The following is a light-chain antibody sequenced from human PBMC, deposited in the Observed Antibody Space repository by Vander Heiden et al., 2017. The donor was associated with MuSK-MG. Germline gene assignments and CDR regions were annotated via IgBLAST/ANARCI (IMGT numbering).Light chain of an antibody. CDR1: QSVSSSY. J-gene: IGKJ4*01. Sequence: EIVLTQSPGTLSLSPGERATLSCRASQSVSSSYLAWDQQKPGQAPRLLIYGASSRDTGIQDRFSGRGSGTDFTLTSSRLETEDFAVYYDQQYGTYPFGGGTKVEIK. CDR3: QQYGTYP. CDR2: GAS. V-gene: IGKV3-20*01.